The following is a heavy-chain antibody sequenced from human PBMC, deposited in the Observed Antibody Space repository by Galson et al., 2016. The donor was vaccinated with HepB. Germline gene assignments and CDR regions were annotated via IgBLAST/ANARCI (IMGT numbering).Heavy chain of an antibody. CDR1: GFSVNNDGLG. J-gene: IGHJ3*01. V-gene: IGHV2-26*01. D-gene: IGHD3-9*01. CDR2: IFWNDEA. Sequence: PALVKPTQTLTLTCTVSGFSVNNDGLGVSWIRQPPGKALEWLAHIFWNDEAAYSTSLKTRLTISKDTSKSQVVLIMTNLDPVDTGTYFCARFRYDNLSGFYGFDLWGQGAMVAVSS. CDR3: ARFRYDNLSGFYGFDL.